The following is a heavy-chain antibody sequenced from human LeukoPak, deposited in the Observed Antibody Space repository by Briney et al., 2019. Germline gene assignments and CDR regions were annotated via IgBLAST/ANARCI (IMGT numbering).Heavy chain of an antibody. Sequence: SETLSLTCTVSGGSISSGSYYWSWIRQPAGKGLEWIGRIYTSGSTNYNPSLKSRVTISVDTSKNQFSLKLSPVTAADTAVYYCTRDLVRSYYYMDVWGKGTTVTVSS. CDR3: TRDLVRSYYYMDV. D-gene: IGHD2-8*02. J-gene: IGHJ6*03. CDR1: GGSISSGSYY. V-gene: IGHV4-61*02. CDR2: IYTSGST.